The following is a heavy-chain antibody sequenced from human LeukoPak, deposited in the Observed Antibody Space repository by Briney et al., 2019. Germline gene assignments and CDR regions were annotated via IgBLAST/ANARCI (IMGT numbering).Heavy chain of an antibody. D-gene: IGHD3-22*01. V-gene: IGHV3-64*01. Sequence: PGGSLRLSCAASGFTFSSYAMHWVRQAPGRGLEYVSAISSNGGSTYYANSVKGRFTISRDNSKNTLYLQMGSLRAEDMAVYYCARGRRPYYYDSSGYYPWGQGTLVTVSS. CDR3: ARGRRPYYYDSSGYYP. CDR1: GFTFSSYA. J-gene: IGHJ5*02. CDR2: ISSNGGST.